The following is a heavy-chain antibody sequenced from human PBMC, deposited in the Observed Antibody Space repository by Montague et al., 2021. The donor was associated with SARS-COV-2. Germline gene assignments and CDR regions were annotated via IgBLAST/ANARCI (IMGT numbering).Heavy chain of an antibody. D-gene: IGHD7-27*01. CDR1: GFSLISDGAG. Sequence: PALVKPTQTLTLTCTFSGFSLISDGAGVGWIRQPPGRALEWLALIFWNDDKRYNSSFKNRLTVTKDTSKNQVVLTMTNVDPLDTGTYYCAHSRLFSSLGDFDSWGQGTLVTVAS. CDR3: AHSRLFSSLGDFDS. J-gene: IGHJ4*02. CDR2: IFWNDDK. V-gene: IGHV2-5*01.